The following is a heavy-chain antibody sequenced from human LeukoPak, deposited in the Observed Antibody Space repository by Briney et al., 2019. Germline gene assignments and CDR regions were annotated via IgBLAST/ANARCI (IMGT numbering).Heavy chain of an antibody. D-gene: IGHD1-14*01. V-gene: IGHV4-34*01. CDR1: GGSFSGYY. J-gene: IGHJ4*02. CDR2: INHSGST. Sequence: SETLSLTCAVYGGSFSGYYWSWIRRPPGKGLEWIGEINHSGSTNYNPSLKSRVTISVDRSKNQFSLKLSSVTAADTAVYYCARVLPEWSYFDYWGQGTLVTVSS. CDR3: ARVLPEWSYFDY.